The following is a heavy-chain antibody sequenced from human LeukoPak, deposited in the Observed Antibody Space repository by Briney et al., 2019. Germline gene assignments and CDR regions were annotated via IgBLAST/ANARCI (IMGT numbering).Heavy chain of an antibody. CDR3: ARDFSYYDFWSGYYNAGSNWFDP. V-gene: IGHV4-4*07. D-gene: IGHD3-3*01. CDR1: GGSISSYY. CDR2: IYTSGST. Sequence: SETLSLTCTVSGGSISSYYWSWIRQPTGKGLEWIGRIYTSGSTNYNPSLKSRVTMSVDTSKNQFSLKLSSVTAADTAVYYCARDFSYYDFWSGYYNAGSNWFDPWGQGTLVTVSS. J-gene: IGHJ5*02.